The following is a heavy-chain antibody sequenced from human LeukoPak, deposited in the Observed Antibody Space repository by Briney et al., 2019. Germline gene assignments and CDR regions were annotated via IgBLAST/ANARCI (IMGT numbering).Heavy chain of an antibody. CDR3: LQSIAVAGTISY. J-gene: IGHJ4*02. CDR2: ISGSGGSA. CDR1: GFTFSSYG. D-gene: IGHD6-19*01. Sequence: PGGSLRLSCAASGFTFSSYGMSWVRQAPGKGLEWVSAISGSGGSAYYADSVKGRFTISRDNSKNTLYLQMNSLRAEDTAVYYCLQSIAVAGTISYWGQGTLVTVSS. V-gene: IGHV3-23*01.